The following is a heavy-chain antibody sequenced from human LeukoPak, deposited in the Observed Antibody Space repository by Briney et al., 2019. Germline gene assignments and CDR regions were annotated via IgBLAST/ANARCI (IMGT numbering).Heavy chain of an antibody. CDR2: INPSGGST. CDR3: ARQRWLQSRGGFDY. Sequence: ASVKVSCKASGYTFTSYYMHWVRQAPGQGLEWMGIINPSGGSTSYAQKFQGRVTMTRDTSISTAYMELSRLRSDDTAVYYCARQRWLQSRGGFDYWGQGTLVTVSS. V-gene: IGHV1-46*01. CDR1: GYTFTSYY. J-gene: IGHJ4*02. D-gene: IGHD5-24*01.